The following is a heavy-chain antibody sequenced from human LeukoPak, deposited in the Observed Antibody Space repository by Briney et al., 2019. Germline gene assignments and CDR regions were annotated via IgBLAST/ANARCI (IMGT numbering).Heavy chain of an antibody. D-gene: IGHD5-24*01. V-gene: IGHV3-48*03. CDR2: ISSSGSTI. Sequence: PGGSLRLSCAASGFTFSSYEMNWVRQAPGKGLEWVSYISSSGSTIYYADSVKGRFTISRDNAKNSLYLQMNSLRAEDTAVYYCARTGGGDGYNFSFDYWGQGTLVTVSS. CDR3: ARTGGGDGYNFSFDY. CDR1: GFTFSSYE. J-gene: IGHJ4*02.